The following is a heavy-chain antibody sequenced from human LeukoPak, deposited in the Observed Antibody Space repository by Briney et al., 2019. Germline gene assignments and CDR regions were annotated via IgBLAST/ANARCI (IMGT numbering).Heavy chain of an antibody. Sequence: SGTLSLTCAVSGGSISSSNWWSWVRQPPGKGLEWIGEIYHSGSTNYNPSLKSRVTISVDKSKNQFSLKLSSVTAADTAVYYCARDLLGRRYFDWLLQLGGDAFDIWGQGTMVTVSS. CDR1: GGSISSSNW. D-gene: IGHD3-9*01. V-gene: IGHV4-4*02. J-gene: IGHJ3*02. CDR3: ARDLLGRRYFDWLLQLGGDAFDI. CDR2: IYHSGST.